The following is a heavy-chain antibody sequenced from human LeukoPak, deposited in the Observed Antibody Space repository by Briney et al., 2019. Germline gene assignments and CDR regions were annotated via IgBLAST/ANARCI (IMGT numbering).Heavy chain of an antibody. Sequence: NPSQTLSLTCTVSGCSISSGSYYWSWIRQPAGKGLEWIGRIYTSGSTNYNPSLKSRVTISVDTSKNQFSLKLSSVTAADTAVYYFAREFIAAAGTDYWGQGTLVTVSS. CDR1: GCSISSGSYY. J-gene: IGHJ4*02. V-gene: IGHV4-61*02. CDR3: AREFIAAAGTDY. CDR2: IYTSGST. D-gene: IGHD6-13*01.